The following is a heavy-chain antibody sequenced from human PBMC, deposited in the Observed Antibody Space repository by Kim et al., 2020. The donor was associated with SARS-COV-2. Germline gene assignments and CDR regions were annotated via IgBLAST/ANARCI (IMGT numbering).Heavy chain of an antibody. D-gene: IGHD2-2*01. Sequence: SETLSLTCTVSGGSISSSSYYWGWIRQPPGKGLEWIGSIYYSGSTYYNPSLKSRVTISVDTSKNQFSLKLSSVTAADTAVYYCARITGYCRSTSCPPQYDYDSYYGMGVWGQGTTVTVSS. V-gene: IGHV4-39*01. CDR3: ARITGYCRSTSCPPQYDYDSYYGMGV. CDR1: GGSISSSSYY. J-gene: IGHJ6*02. CDR2: IYYSGST.